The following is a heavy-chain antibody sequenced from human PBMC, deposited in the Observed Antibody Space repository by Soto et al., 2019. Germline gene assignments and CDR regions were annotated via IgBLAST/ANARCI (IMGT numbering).Heavy chain of an antibody. D-gene: IGHD2-15*01. J-gene: IGHJ5*02. Sequence: ASVKVSCKASGYTFTSYAMHWVRQAPGQRLEWMGWINAGNGNTKYSQKFQGRVTITRDTSASTAYMELSSLRSEDTAVYYCARDRGNEDIVVVVAATNNWFDPWGQGTLVTVSS. CDR3: ARDRGNEDIVVVVAATNNWFDP. V-gene: IGHV1-3*01. CDR2: INAGNGNT. CDR1: GYTFTSYA.